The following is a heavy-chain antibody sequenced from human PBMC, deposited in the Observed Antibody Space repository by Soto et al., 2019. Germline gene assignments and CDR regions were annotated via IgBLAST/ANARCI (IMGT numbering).Heavy chain of an antibody. CDR3: ARQAAGSQSY. J-gene: IGHJ4*02. CDR1: GGSISSSSYY. Sequence: QLQLQESGPGLVKPSETLSLTCTVSGGSISSSSYYWGWIRQPPGKGVEWIGSIYYSGSTYYNPSLKSRVTISVDTSKNQFPLKLSSVTAADTAAYYCARQAAGSQSYWGQGTLGTVSS. CDR2: IYYSGST. V-gene: IGHV4-39*01. D-gene: IGHD6-13*01.